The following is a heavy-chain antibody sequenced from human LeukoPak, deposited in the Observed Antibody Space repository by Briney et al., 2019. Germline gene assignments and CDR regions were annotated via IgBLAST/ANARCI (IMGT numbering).Heavy chain of an antibody. V-gene: IGHV3-21*01. CDR2: IRSYSSYI. CDR1: GFTFDTYN. D-gene: IGHD7-27*01. J-gene: IGHJ4*02. Sequence: GGSLRLSCAASGFTFDTYNFNWVRQAPGKGLEWVATIRSYSSYIHYADSVKGRFIISRDDAKKSMYLQMNSLRVEDTAVYYCARDLAWGAFDYWGQGTLVTVSS. CDR3: ARDLAWGAFDY.